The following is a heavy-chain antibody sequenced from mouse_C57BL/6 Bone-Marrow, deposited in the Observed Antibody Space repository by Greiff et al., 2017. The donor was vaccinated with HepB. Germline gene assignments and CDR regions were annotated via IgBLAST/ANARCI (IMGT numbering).Heavy chain of an antibody. V-gene: IGHV1-52*01. J-gene: IGHJ3*01. CDR1: GYTFTSYW. CDR3: ARTGDYDGAGPFAY. CDR2: IDPSDSET. Sequence: QVQLQQPGAELVRPGSSVKLSCKASGYTFTSYWMHWVKQRPIQGLEWIGNIDPSDSETHYNQKFKDKATLTVDKSSSTAYMQLSSLTSEDSAVYYCARTGDYDGAGPFAYWGQGTLVTVSA. D-gene: IGHD2-4*01.